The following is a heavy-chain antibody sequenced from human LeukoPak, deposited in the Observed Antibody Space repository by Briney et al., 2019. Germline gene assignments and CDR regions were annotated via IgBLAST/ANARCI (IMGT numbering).Heavy chain of an antibody. Sequence: GASVKVSCKASGYTFTSYGISWVRQAPGQGLEWMGWISIYNGKTNYAQKLRGRVTMTTDTSTSTAFMELRSLRSDDTAVCYCASPGFVSGSYTFDYWGQGTLVTVSS. D-gene: IGHD1-26*01. CDR3: ASPGFVSGSYTFDY. CDR2: ISIYNGKT. CDR1: GYTFTSYG. V-gene: IGHV1-18*01. J-gene: IGHJ4*02.